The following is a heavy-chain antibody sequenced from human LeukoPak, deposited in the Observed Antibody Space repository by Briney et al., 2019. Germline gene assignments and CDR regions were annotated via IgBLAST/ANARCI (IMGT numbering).Heavy chain of an antibody. D-gene: IGHD3-22*01. CDR3: AAAVYYYDSSGYYGGFDY. J-gene: IGHJ4*02. CDR2: IIPIFGTA. V-gene: IGHV1-69*05. Sequence: SVKVSCKASGGTFSSYAISWVRQAPGQGLEWMGRIIPIFGTANYAQKFQGRVTITTDESTSTAYMELSSLRSEDTAVYYCAAAVYYYDSSGYYGGFDYWGQGTLVTVSS. CDR1: GGTFSSYA.